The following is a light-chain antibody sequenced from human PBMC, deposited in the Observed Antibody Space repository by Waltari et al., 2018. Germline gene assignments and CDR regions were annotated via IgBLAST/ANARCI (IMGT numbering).Light chain of an antibody. V-gene: IGKV1-12*01. CDR3: QQTYSPPPYT. J-gene: IGKJ2*01. CDR1: QAISSW. CDR2: AAS. Sequence: DIQMTQSPSSVSASVGDRVTITCRAIQAISSWLAWYQQKPGKAPKLLIYAASSLQSGVPSRFSGSGFGTDFTLTISSLQPEDFGTYYCQQTYSPPPYTFGQGTKLEIK.